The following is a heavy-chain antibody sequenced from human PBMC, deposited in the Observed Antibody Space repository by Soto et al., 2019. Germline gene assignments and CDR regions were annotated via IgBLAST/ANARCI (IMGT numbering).Heavy chain of an antibody. Sequence: QVQLVESGGGVVQPGRSLRLSCAASGFTFSSYGMHWVRQAPGKGLEWVAVIWYDGSNKYNADSVKGRFTISRDNSKNTLYLQMNSLRAEDTAVYYCARDGASGSPDQPWGQGTLVTVSS. D-gene: IGHD1-26*01. J-gene: IGHJ5*02. CDR1: GFTFSSYG. V-gene: IGHV3-33*01. CDR2: IWYDGSNK. CDR3: ARDGASGSPDQP.